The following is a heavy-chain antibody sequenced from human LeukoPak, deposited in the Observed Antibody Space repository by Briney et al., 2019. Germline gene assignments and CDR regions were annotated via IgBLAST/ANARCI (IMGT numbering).Heavy chain of an antibody. CDR2: IYTSGST. CDR1: GGSISSYY. D-gene: IGHD4/OR15-4a*01. CDR3: ARGSNYGTTRTPDY. J-gene: IGHJ4*02. V-gene: IGHV4-4*07. Sequence: SETLSLTCTVSGGSISSYYWSWIRQPAGKGLEWIGRIYTSGSTNYNPSLKSRVTMSVDTSKNQFSLKLSSVTAADTAVYYCARGSNYGTTRTPDYWGQGTLVTVSS.